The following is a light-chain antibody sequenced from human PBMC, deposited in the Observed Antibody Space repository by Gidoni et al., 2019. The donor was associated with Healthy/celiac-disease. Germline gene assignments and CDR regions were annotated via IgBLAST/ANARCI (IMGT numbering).Light chain of an antibody. J-gene: IGKJ2*01. CDR1: QSISSY. Sequence: DIKMTQSPSSMSASVGDRVTITCRASQSISSYLHWYQQKPGKAPKLLIYAASSLQSGVPSRFSGSGSGTDFTLTISSLQPEDFATYYCQQSYSTRYTFGQGTKLEIK. CDR2: AAS. CDR3: QQSYSTRYT. V-gene: IGKV1-39*01.